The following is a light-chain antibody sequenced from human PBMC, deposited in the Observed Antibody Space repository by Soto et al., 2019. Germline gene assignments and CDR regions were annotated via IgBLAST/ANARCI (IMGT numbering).Light chain of an antibody. V-gene: IGKV1-33*01. CDR2: DAS. CDR1: EDISSY. Sequence: DIQMTQSPSSLSASVGDRVTIACQASEDISSYLNWYQRKPGKAPKLLIYDASKLETGVPPRFSGSGSGTYFTFTISSLQPEDIATYYCQQYDNLPRLTFGGGTKVEF. J-gene: IGKJ4*01. CDR3: QQYDNLPRLT.